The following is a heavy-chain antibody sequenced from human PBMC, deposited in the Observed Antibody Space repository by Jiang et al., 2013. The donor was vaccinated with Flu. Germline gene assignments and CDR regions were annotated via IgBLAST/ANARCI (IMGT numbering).Heavy chain of an antibody. CDR1: GGSMSSYY. Sequence: TLSLTCTVSGGSMSSYYWSWIRQPPGKGLEWIGYISYSDVYSTGSTNYNPSLQSRVSISVDASKNQFSLTMSSVTAADTAIYYCARHLTYHFDYWGQGTLVTVSS. D-gene: IGHD2/OR15-2a*01. V-gene: IGHV4-59*08. J-gene: IGHJ4*01. CDR2: ISYSDVYSTGST. CDR3: ARHLTYHFDY.